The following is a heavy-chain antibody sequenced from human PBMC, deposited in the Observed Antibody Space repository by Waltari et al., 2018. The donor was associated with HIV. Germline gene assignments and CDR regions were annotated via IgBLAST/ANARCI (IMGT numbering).Heavy chain of an antibody. CDR2: VNHSAHT. J-gene: IGHJ4*02. Sequence: QVQLQQWGAGLLQPSETLSLTCACYGGSFSNYNWIWFCSPPGKGLEWIGEVNHSAHTNYNPSLESRVTISVDTSKNQFFLKLNSVTAADTAVYYCARGLSGSTFRKNFEIFDFWGQGTQVTVSS. V-gene: IGHV4-34*02. CDR1: GGSFSNYN. CDR3: ARGLSGSTFRKNFEIFDF. D-gene: IGHD3-3*01.